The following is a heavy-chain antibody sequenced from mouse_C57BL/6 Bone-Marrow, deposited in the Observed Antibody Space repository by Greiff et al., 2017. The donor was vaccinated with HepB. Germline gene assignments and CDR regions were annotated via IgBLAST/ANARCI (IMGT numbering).Heavy chain of an antibody. CDR3: ARWLLRSDY. CDR2: IYPGSGST. D-gene: IGHD2-3*01. V-gene: IGHV1-55*01. Sequence: QVHVKQPGAELVKPGASVKMSCKASGYTFTSYWITWVKQRPGQGLEWIGDIYPGSGSTNYNEKFKSKATLTVDTASSTAYMQRSSLTSEDSAVYYCARWLLRSDYWGQGTTLTVSS. J-gene: IGHJ2*01. CDR1: GYTFTSYW.